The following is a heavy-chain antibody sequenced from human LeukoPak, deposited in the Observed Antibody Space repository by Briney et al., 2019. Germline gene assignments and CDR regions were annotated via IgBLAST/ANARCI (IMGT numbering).Heavy chain of an antibody. CDR1: GFTFNNYA. D-gene: IGHD2-15*01. Sequence: GGSLRLSCAASGFTFNNYAMSWVRQAPGKGPEWVSGISGSGGNSYYADSVKGRFTISRDNSKNTLYLQMNSLRAEDTAVYYCARAVVVAATGNNWFDPWGQGTLVTVSS. CDR2: ISGSGGNS. CDR3: ARAVVVAATGNNWFDP. J-gene: IGHJ5*02. V-gene: IGHV3-23*01.